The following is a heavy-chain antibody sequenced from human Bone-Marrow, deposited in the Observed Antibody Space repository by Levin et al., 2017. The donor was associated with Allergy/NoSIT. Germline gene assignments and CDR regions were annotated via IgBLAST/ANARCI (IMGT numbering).Heavy chain of an antibody. CDR3: ATVKVSTIDYGLDV. CDR2: IKGRSDGGTA. CDR1: GIVFTYAS. D-gene: IGHD5/OR15-5a*01. Sequence: AGGSLRLSCVASGIVFTYASMTWVRQAPGKGLEWVGRIKGRSDGGTADYAAAEKGRFTMSRNDSKNTLFLHLNNLKPEDEAVYYCATVKVSTIDYGLDVWGQGTTVTVSS. J-gene: IGHJ6*02. V-gene: IGHV3-15*01.